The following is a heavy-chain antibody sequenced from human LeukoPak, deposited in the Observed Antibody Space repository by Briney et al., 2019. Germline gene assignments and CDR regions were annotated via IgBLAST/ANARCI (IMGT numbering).Heavy chain of an antibody. D-gene: IGHD3-9*01. V-gene: IGHV3-9*01. CDR2: ITWNSDDM. CDR1: GFTFDGYG. Sequence: PGRSLRLSCAASGFTFDGYGMYWVRQAPGKGLEWVSGITWNSDDMAYADSVKDRFTISRDNAKNCLYLQMNSLRVEDTALYYCTKVTDWRTGFDYWGQGTLVTVSS. J-gene: IGHJ4*02. CDR3: TKVTDWRTGFDY.